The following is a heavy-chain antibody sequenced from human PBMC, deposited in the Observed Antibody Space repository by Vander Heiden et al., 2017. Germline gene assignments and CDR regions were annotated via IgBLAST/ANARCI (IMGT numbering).Heavy chain of an antibody. Sequence: QVQLVQSGAEVKKPGASVKVSCKASGYTFTSYDINWVRQATGQGLEWMGWMNPNSGNTGYAQKVQGRVTMTRNTSISTAYMELRSMRSDDTAVYYCAIRYGSGSYSPFRYWGHGTMVTVYS. CDR1: GYTFTSYD. V-gene: IGHV1-8*01. J-gene: IGHJ4*01. D-gene: IGHD3-10*01. CDR3: AIRYGSGSYSPFRY. CDR2: MNPNSGNT.